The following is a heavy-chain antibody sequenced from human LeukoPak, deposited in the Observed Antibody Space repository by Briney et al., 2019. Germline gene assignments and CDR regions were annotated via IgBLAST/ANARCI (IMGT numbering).Heavy chain of an antibody. CDR3: ATLTGGDDAFDI. D-gene: IGHD4-23*01. J-gene: IGHJ3*02. CDR2: IFYTGST. Sequence: SEALSLTCTVSGGSISSYYWSWIRQPPGKGLEWIGYIFYTGSTNYNPSLKSRVTISVLTSKNRFSLKLSSVTAADTAVYYCATLTGGDDAFDIWGQGTMVTVSS. V-gene: IGHV4-59*01. CDR1: GGSISSYY.